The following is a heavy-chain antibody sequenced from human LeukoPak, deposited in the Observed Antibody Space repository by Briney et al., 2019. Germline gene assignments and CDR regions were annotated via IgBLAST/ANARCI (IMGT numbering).Heavy chain of an antibody. CDR1: GDSISNSY. CDR3: ARVRPVGPLDY. Sequence: SETLSLTCTVSGDSISNSYWSWIRQSPGKGLEWMGYIYHSGSTNYNPSLMSRATISVDTSKNQFSLKLSSVTAADTAVYYCARVRPVGPLDYWGQGTLVTVSS. CDR2: IYHSGST. J-gene: IGHJ4*02. V-gene: IGHV4-59*01.